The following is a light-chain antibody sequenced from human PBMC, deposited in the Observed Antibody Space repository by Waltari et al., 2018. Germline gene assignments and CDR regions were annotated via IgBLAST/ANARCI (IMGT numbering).Light chain of an antibody. CDR2: DNN. J-gene: IGLJ2*01. CDR3: GTWDSSLSAVV. CDR1: NSNIGNDY. Sequence: QSVLTQPPSVSAAPGQKVTISCSGSNSNIGNDYVSWYQHLPGTAPKLLIYDNNQRASGIPDRCSGSKSGRSATLDITGLQTGDEADYYCGTWDSSLSAVVFGGGTKLTVL. V-gene: IGLV1-51*01.